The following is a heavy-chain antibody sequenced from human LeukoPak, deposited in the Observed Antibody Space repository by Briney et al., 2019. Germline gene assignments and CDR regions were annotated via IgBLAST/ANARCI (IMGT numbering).Heavy chain of an antibody. CDR1: GFTLSSYS. D-gene: IGHD2-8*01. J-gene: IGHJ5*02. Sequence: GGSLRLSCAASGFTLSSYSMNWVRHAPGKGLEWVSSIISSSSYIYYADSVTGRFTISRDNAKNSLYLQTNSLRAEDTAVYYCARGYCTNGVCYLPWFDPWGQGTLVTVSS. CDR2: IISSSSYI. CDR3: ARGYCTNGVCYLPWFDP. V-gene: IGHV3-21*01.